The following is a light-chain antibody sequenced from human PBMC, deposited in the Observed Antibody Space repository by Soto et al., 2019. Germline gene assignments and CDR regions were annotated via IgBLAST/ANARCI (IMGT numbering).Light chain of an antibody. CDR1: TSDVGAFNY. CDR2: DVS. CDR3: SSYTTSSTRV. J-gene: IGLJ1*01. Sequence: QSALTQPASVSGSPGQSITISCTGTTSDVGAFNYVSWYQHHPGKAPKVIIYDVSDRPSGISNRFSGSKSGNTASLTISGLQAEDEADYYCSSYTTSSTRVFGPGTKLTVL. V-gene: IGLV2-14*01.